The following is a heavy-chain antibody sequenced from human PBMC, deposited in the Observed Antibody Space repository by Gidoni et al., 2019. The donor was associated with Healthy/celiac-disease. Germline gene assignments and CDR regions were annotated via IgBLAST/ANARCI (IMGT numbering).Heavy chain of an antibody. CDR2: IYYSGST. CDR1: GSSISSYY. J-gene: IGHJ4*02. D-gene: IGHD3-16*01. CDR3: ARFPLYVWGRGGFDY. Sequence: QVQLQESGPGLVKPSETLSLTCTVSGSSISSYYWSWIRQPPGKGLEWIGYIYYSGSTNYNPSRKSRVTISVDTSKNQFSLKLSSVPAADTAVYYCARFPLYVWGRGGFDYWGQGTLVTVSS. V-gene: IGHV4-59*01.